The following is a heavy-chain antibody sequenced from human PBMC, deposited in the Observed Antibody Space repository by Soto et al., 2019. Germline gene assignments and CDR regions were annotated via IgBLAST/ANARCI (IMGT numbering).Heavy chain of an antibody. Sequence: SETLSLTCTVSGGSISSYYWSWIRQPPGKGLEWIGYIYYSGSTNYNPSLKSRVTISVDTSKNQFSLKLSSVAAADTAVYYCARVLRYFDWSLRGDYYYYYMDVWGKGTSVIVSS. V-gene: IGHV4-59*01. J-gene: IGHJ6*03. CDR2: IYYSGST. CDR1: GGSISSYY. CDR3: ARVLRYFDWSLRGDYYYYYMDV. D-gene: IGHD3-9*01.